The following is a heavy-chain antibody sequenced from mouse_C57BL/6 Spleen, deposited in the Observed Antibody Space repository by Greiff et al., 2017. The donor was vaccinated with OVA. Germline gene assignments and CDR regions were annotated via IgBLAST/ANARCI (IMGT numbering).Heavy chain of an antibody. CDR3: ARHDYGNYDWYFDV. V-gene: IGHV5-9*01. D-gene: IGHD2-1*01. J-gene: IGHJ1*03. CDR2: ISGGGGNT. CDR1: GFTFSSYT. Sequence: EVMLVESGGGLVKPGGSLKLSCAASGFTFSSYTMSWVRQTPEKRLEWVATISGGGGNTYYPDSVKGRFTISRDNAKNTLYLQMSSLRSEDTALYYCARHDYGNYDWYFDVWGTGTTVTVSS.